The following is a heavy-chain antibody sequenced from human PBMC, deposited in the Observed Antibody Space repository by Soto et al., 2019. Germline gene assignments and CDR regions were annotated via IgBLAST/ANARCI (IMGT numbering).Heavy chain of an antibody. Sequence: QVQLQESGPGLVKPSQTLSLTCTVSGGSISSGGYYWSWSRQHPGKGLEWIGYIYYSGSTYYNPSLKSRVTISVDTSKNQFSLKLSSVTAADTAVYYCARGKVEMATTFDYWGQGTLVTVSS. D-gene: IGHD1-26*01. CDR1: GGSISSGGYY. V-gene: IGHV4-31*03. J-gene: IGHJ4*02. CDR3: ARGKVEMATTFDY. CDR2: IYYSGST.